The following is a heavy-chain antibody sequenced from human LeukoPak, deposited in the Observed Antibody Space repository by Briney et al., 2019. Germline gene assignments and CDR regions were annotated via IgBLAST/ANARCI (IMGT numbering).Heavy chain of an antibody. Sequence: GGSLRLSCAASGVTVSSNHMNWVRQAPGKGLEWVSIIYTGGGTSYEGSVKGRFNISRDSSKNTLYLQMNSLTAGDTAVYYCAREGDKSGYSDQWGQGTLVTVSS. CDR1: GVTVSSNH. V-gene: IGHV3-53*01. CDR3: AREGDKSGYSDQ. J-gene: IGHJ4*02. D-gene: IGHD2-15*01. CDR2: IYTGGGT.